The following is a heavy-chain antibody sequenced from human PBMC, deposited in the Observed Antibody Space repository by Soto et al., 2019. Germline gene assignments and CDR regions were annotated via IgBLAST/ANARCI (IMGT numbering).Heavy chain of an antibody. Sequence: GGSLRLSCAASGFTFSSYAMSWVRQAPGKGLEWVSAISGSGGSTYYADSVKGRFTISRDNSKNTLYLQMNSLRAEDTAVYYCAKDRSGSHYLGYYYYYGMDVWGQGTTVTVSS. CDR2: ISGSGGST. D-gene: IGHD1-26*01. J-gene: IGHJ6*02. CDR1: GFTFSSYA. V-gene: IGHV3-23*01. CDR3: AKDRSGSHYLGYYYYYGMDV.